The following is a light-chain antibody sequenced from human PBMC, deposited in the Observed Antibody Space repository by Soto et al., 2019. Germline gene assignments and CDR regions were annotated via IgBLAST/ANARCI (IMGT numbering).Light chain of an antibody. CDR2: SAS. CDR3: QQHNSYPYT. J-gene: IGKJ2*01. V-gene: IGKV1-9*01. Sequence: DIQFTQSPSFLSASVGDRVTITCRASQDISTFLAWYQQKPGKAPQLLIYSASNLHSGVPSRFSGSGSGTEFTLTVSSLQPEDFATYHCQQHNSYPYTFGQGTKVDIK. CDR1: QDISTF.